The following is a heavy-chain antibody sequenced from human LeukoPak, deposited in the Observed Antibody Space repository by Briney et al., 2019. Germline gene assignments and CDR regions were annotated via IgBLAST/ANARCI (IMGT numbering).Heavy chain of an antibody. D-gene: IGHD6-13*01. CDR1: DGTFSSYA. Sequence: ASVKVSCKASDGTFSSYANSWGRQPPGQELESMGGIIPIFGTANYAQKFQGRVTITADESTSTAYMELSSLRSEDTAVYYCAGKYSSSWYYELNYWGQGTLVIVSS. J-gene: IGHJ4*02. CDR2: IIPIFGTA. V-gene: IGHV1-69*13. CDR3: AGKYSSSWYYELNY.